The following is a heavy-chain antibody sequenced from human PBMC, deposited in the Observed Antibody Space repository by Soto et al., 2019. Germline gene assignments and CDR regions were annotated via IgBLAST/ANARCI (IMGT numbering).Heavy chain of an antibody. CDR3: ASTPPSYYYYMDV. CDR1: GYTFTSYG. CDR2: MNPNSGNT. V-gene: IGHV1-8*01. J-gene: IGHJ6*03. Sequence: SVKVSCKASGYTFTSYGINWVREATGQGLEWMGWMNPNSGNTGYAQKFQGRVTMTRNTSISTAYMELSSLRSEDTAVYYCASTPPSYYYYMDVWGKETTVTVSS.